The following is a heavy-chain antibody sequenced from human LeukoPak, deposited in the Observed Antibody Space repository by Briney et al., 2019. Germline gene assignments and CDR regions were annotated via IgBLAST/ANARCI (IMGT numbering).Heavy chain of an antibody. CDR3: ARGVYSYGYFVD. J-gene: IGHJ4*02. Sequence: NHSETLSLTCTVSGGSISSYYWSWIRQPPGKGLEWIGYIYYSGSTNYNPSLKSRVTISVDTSKNQFSLKLSSVTAADTAVYYCARGVYSYGYFVDWGQGTLVTVSS. CDR1: GGSISSYY. D-gene: IGHD5-18*01. V-gene: IGHV4-59*01. CDR2: IYYSGST.